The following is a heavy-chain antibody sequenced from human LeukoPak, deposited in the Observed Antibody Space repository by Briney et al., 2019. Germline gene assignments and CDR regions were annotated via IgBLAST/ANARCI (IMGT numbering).Heavy chain of an antibody. V-gene: IGHV1-46*01. CDR3: ARDLSVRYSSSWYGNY. D-gene: IGHD6-13*01. CDR2: INPSGGST. J-gene: IGHJ4*02. Sequence: GSSVKVSCKASGYTFTSYYMHWVRQAPGQGLEWMGIINPSGGSTSYAQKFQGRVTMTRDTSTSTVYMELSSLRSEDTAVYYCARDLSVRYSSSWYGNYWGQGTLVTVSS. CDR1: GYTFTSYY.